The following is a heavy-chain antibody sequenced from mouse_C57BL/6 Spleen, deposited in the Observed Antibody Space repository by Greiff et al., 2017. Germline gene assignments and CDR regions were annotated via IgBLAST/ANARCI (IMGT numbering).Heavy chain of an antibody. J-gene: IGHJ1*03. Sequence: QVQLQQPGTELVKPGASVKLSCKASGYTFTSYWMHWVKQRPGQGLEWIGNINPSNGGTTYNEKFKSKATLTVDKSSSTAYMQLSSLTSEDSAVYNCERGETLLLYFDVWGKGTTVTVSS. CDR3: ERGETLLLYFDV. D-gene: IGHD1-1*01. V-gene: IGHV1-53*01. CDR1: GYTFTSYW. CDR2: INPSNGGT.